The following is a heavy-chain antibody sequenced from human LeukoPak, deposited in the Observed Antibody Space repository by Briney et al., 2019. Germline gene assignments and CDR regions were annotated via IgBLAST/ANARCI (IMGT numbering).Heavy chain of an antibody. Sequence: PSETLSLTCAVYGGSFSGYYWSWIRQPPGKGLEWIGEINHSGSTNYNPSLKSRVTISVDTSKNQFSLKLSSVTAADTAVYYCARDGVVAINWFDPWGQGTLVTVSS. J-gene: IGHJ5*02. V-gene: IGHV4-34*01. CDR3: ARDGVVAINWFDP. D-gene: IGHD3-22*01. CDR1: GGSFSGYY. CDR2: INHSGST.